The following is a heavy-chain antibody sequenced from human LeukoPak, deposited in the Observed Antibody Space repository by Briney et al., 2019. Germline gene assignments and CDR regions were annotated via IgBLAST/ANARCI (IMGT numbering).Heavy chain of an antibody. CDR2: IYYSGST. CDR1: GGSISSYY. D-gene: IGHD5-18*01. Sequence: PSETLSLTCTVSGGSISSYYWGWIRQPPGEGLEWIGYIYYSGSTSYNPSLKSRVTISVDTSKNQFSLKLSSVTAADTAVYYCARGGYSYDLRFDYWGQGTLVTVSS. CDR3: ARGGYSYDLRFDY. V-gene: IGHV4-59*01. J-gene: IGHJ4*02.